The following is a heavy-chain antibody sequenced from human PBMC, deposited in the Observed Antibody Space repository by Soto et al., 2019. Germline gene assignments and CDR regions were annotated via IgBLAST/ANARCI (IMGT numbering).Heavy chain of an antibody. J-gene: IGHJ4*02. CDR2: IGGSGGGP. D-gene: IGHD3-3*01. V-gene: IGHV3-23*01. Sequence: PGGSWSLTCAASGLAFGGNTMAWVRQAPGKGWGWVPGIGGSGGGPSSADSVKGRFTISRDNSKNTLFLQMDSLRAEDTAVYYCAKGIYDFYNGYFVGYFDYWGQGTLVTVSS. CDR1: GLAFGGNT. CDR3: AKGIYDFYNGYFVGYFDY.